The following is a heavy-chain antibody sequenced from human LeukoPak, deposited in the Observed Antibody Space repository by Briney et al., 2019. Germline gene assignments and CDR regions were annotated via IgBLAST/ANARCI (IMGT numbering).Heavy chain of an antibody. V-gene: IGHV3-11*01. CDR2: ISSSGSTI. D-gene: IGHD2-15*01. CDR3: ARDAVVAATLSFWNYYYYMDV. Sequence: GGSLRLSCAASGFTFSDYYMSWIRQAPGKGLEWVSYISSSGSTIYYADSVKGRFTISRDNAKNSLYLQMNSLRAEDTAVYYCARDAVVAATLSFWNYYYYMDVWGKGTTVTISS. CDR1: GFTFSDYY. J-gene: IGHJ6*03.